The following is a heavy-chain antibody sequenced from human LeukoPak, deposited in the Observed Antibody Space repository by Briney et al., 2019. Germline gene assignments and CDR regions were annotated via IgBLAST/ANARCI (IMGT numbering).Heavy chain of an antibody. CDR3: VRASVAVAGKAVDY. J-gene: IGHJ4*02. CDR2: INHSGST. D-gene: IGHD6-19*01. CDR1: GGSFSGYY. Sequence: SETLSLTCAVYGGSFSGYYWSWIRQPPGKGLEWIGEINHSGSTNYNPSLKSRVTISVDTSKNQFSLKLSSVTAADTAVYYCVRASVAVAGKAVDYWGQGTLVTVSS. V-gene: IGHV4-34*01.